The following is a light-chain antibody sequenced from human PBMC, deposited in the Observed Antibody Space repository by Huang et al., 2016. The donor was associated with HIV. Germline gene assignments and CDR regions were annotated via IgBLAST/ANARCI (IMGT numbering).Light chain of an antibody. V-gene: IGKV3-15*01. Sequence: DRVMTQSPATLSVAPGERVTPSCRASHSVSSNLAWYQQKPGQAPRLLIHGASTRATGIPARFSGSGSGTEFTLAISSLQSEDSGVYFCQQYDNWPLTFGQGTRLEIK. CDR3: QQYDNWPLT. CDR1: HSVSSN. J-gene: IGKJ5*01. CDR2: GAS.